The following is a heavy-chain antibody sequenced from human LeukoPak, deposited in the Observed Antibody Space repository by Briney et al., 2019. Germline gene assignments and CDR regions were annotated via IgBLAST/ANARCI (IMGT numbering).Heavy chain of an antibody. CDR1: GLTFSSYS. D-gene: IGHD3-16*02. Sequence: GGSLRLSCAASGLTFSSYSMNWVRQAPGKGLEWVSSISSSSSYIYYADSVKGRFTISRDNAKNSLYLQMNSLRAEDTAVYYCARDQGELSRDIDYWGQGTLVTVSS. J-gene: IGHJ4*02. CDR2: ISSSSSYI. V-gene: IGHV3-21*01. CDR3: ARDQGELSRDIDY.